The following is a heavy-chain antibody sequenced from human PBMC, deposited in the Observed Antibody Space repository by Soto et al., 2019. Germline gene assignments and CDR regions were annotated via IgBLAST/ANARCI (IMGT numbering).Heavy chain of an antibody. V-gene: IGHV4-34*01. CDR2: INVSGST. D-gene: IGHD3-3*01. J-gene: IGHJ5*02. CDR3: ARVTPYTFWRGDHSFDP. Sequence: QVQLQQWGAGLLKPSETLSLTCAVYGGSFSGYYWSWIRQPPGKGLEWIGEINVSGSTNYNPSLKSRVPISVDTSTNQFSLKQSSVTAADTAVYYCARVTPYTFWRGDHSFDPWGQGTLVTVSS. CDR1: GGSFSGYY.